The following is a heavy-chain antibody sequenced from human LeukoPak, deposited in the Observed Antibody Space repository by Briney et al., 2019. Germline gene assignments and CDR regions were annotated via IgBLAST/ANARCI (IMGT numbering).Heavy chain of an antibody. CDR2: IRYDGSNK. J-gene: IGHJ6*03. D-gene: IGHD2/OR15-2a*01. CDR1: GFTFSSYG. Sequence: GGSLRLSCAASGFTFSSYGMHWVRQAPGKGLEWVAFIRYDGSNKYYADSVKGRFTISRDNSKNTLYLQMNSLRAEDTAVYYCAKEGKYEDYYYYYMDVWGKGTTVTISS. V-gene: IGHV3-30*02. CDR3: AKEGKYEDYYYYYMDV.